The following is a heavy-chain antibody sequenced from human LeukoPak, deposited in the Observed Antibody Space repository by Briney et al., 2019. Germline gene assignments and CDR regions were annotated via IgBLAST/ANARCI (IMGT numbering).Heavy chain of an antibody. Sequence: SVKVSCKASGGTFSSYAISWVRQAPGQGLEWMGGIISIFGTANYAQKFQGRVTITADESTSTAYMELSSLRSEDTAVYYCARAEYATLYGMDVWGQGTTVTVSS. CDR2: IISIFGTA. CDR3: ARAEYATLYGMDV. V-gene: IGHV1-69*13. CDR1: GGTFSSYA. D-gene: IGHD2-8*01. J-gene: IGHJ6*02.